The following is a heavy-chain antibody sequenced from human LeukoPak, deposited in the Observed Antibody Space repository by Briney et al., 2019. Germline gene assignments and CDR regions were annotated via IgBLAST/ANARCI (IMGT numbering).Heavy chain of an antibody. V-gene: IGHV3-7*01. CDR1: GFTFSSRDW. Sequence: GGSLRLSCVASGFTFSSRDWMTWVRQAPGKGLEWVANIKQDGSEKNYVDSVKGRFTISRDNAKNSVDLQMNSLRTEDTAVYYCVRDNSGWYRPALGRETAYYYYYYMDVWGKGTTVTVSS. D-gene: IGHD6-19*01. CDR2: IKQDGSEK. CDR3: VRDNSGWYRPALGRETAYYYYYYMDV. J-gene: IGHJ6*03.